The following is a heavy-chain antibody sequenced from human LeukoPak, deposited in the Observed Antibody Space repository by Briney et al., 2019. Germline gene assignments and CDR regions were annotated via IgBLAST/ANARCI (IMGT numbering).Heavy chain of an antibody. V-gene: IGHV1-8*01. CDR1: GYTFTSYD. J-gene: IGHJ5*02. CDR2: MNPNSGNT. CDR3: ARGPGHDDYSKGVGP. D-gene: IGHD4-11*01. Sequence: ASVNVSCKASGYTFTSYDINWVRQATGQGLEWMGWMNPNSGNTGYAQKFQGRVTMTRSTSISTAYMELSSLRSEDTAVYYCARGPGHDDYSKGVGPWGQGTLVTVSS.